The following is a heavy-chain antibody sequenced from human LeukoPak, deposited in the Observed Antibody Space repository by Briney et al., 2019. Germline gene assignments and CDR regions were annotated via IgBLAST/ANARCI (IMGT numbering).Heavy chain of an antibody. CDR1: GYTFTCYY. CDR3: ASPTGSGHAFDI. J-gene: IGHJ3*02. Sequence: ASVKVSCKASGYTFTCYYMHWVRQAPGQGLEWMGWINPNSGGTNYAQKFQGWVTLTRDTSISTAYMELSRLRSDDTAVYYCASPTGSGHAFDIWGQGTMVTVSS. CDR2: INPNSGGT. V-gene: IGHV1-2*04.